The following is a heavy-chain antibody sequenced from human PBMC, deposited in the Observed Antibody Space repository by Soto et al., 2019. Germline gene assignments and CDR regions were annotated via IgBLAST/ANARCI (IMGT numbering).Heavy chain of an antibody. CDR1: GYTFTAHW. Sequence: ASLTITCKGSGYTFTAHWIAWVRQMPGKGLEWMGLIYPDDSDTRYSPSFQGQVTISADKSSNTAYLQRSSLKASDTAMYYCARHRWDVITAMFDSWGQGTLVSVSS. J-gene: IGHJ5*01. CDR2: IYPDDSDT. D-gene: IGHD5-18*01. CDR3: ARHRWDVITAMFDS. V-gene: IGHV5-51*01.